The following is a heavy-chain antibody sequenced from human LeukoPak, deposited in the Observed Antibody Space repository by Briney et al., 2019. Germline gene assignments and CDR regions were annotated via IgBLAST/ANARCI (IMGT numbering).Heavy chain of an antibody. D-gene: IGHD2-2*01. Sequence: ASVKVSCKASGYTFTSYGISWVRQAPGQGLEWMGWISAYNGNTNYAQKLQGRVTMTTDTSTSTAYMELRSLRSGDTAVYYCARDLLVAPNDAFDIWGQGTMVTVSS. J-gene: IGHJ3*02. CDR1: GYTFTSYG. CDR2: ISAYNGNT. V-gene: IGHV1-18*01. CDR3: ARDLLVAPNDAFDI.